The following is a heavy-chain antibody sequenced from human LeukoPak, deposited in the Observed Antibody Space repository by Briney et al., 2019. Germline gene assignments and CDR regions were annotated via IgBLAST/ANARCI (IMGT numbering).Heavy chain of an antibody. J-gene: IGHJ4*02. Sequence: GGSLRLSCAASGFTFSSYEMNWVRQAPGKGLEWVSYISSSGSTIYYADSVKGRFTISRDNAKNSLDLQMNSLRAEDTAVYYCARDGRGIAAAGTLDYWGQGTLVTVSS. V-gene: IGHV3-48*03. D-gene: IGHD6-13*01. CDR3: ARDGRGIAAAGTLDY. CDR1: GFTFSSYE. CDR2: ISSSGSTI.